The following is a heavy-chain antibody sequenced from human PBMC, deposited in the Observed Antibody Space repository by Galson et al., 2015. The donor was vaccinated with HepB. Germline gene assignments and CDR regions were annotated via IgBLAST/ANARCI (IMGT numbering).Heavy chain of an antibody. CDR3: ARQKVEYSSSWDWFDP. V-gene: IGHV1-8*01. Sequence: SVKVSCKASGYTFTSYDINWVRQATGQGLEWMGWMNPNSGNTGYAQKFQGRVTMTRNTPISTAYMELSSLRSEDTAVYYCARQKVEYSSSWDWFDPWGQGTLVTVSS. J-gene: IGHJ5*02. D-gene: IGHD6-6*01. CDR2: MNPNSGNT. CDR1: GYTFTSYD.